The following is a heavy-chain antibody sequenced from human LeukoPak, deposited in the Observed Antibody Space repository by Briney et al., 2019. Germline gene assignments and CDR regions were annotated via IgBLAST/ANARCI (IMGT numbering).Heavy chain of an antibody. CDR1: GFTFSNYW. CDR2: IETDGDQK. Sequence: PGGSPRLSCVASGFTFSNYWMSWVRQAPGKGLEWVANIETDGDQKNYVDSVKGRFAISRDNARNSLYLQMNSLTDEDTAVYYCARDIPSGFYTPDYWGRGTLVTVSS. D-gene: IGHD5-12*01. CDR3: ARDIPSGFYTPDY. V-gene: IGHV3-7*01. J-gene: IGHJ4*02.